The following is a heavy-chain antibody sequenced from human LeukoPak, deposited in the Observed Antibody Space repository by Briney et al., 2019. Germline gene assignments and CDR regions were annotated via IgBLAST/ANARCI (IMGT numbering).Heavy chain of an antibody. CDR2: IYYSGST. CDR1: GGSISSSSYY. J-gene: IGHJ3*02. V-gene: IGHV4-39*01. D-gene: IGHD3-22*01. CDR3: AGIITMIVVVHDAFDI. Sequence: SETLSLTCTVSGGSISSSSYYWGWIRQPPGKGLEWIGSIYYSGSTYYNPSLKSRVTISVDTSKNQFPLKLSSVTAADTAVYYCAGIITMIVVVHDAFDIWGQGTMVTVSS.